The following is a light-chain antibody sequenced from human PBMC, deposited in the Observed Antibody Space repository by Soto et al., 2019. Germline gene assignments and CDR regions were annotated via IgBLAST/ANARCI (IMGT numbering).Light chain of an antibody. CDR3: QQLHTYPLT. J-gene: IGKJ4*01. CDR1: QGISSY. CDR2: AAS. V-gene: IGKV1-9*01. Sequence: DIPLTQSPSFLSASVGDGVTITCRASQGISSYLAWYQQKPGKAPKVLIYAASTLRSGVPSRFSGSGSGTDFTLTISSLQPEDFATYYCQQLHTYPLTFGGGTNVEIK.